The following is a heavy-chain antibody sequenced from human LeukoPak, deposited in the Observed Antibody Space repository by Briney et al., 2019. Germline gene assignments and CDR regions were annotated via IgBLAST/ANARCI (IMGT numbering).Heavy chain of an antibody. V-gene: IGHV1-2*02. Sequence: GASVKVSCKASGYTFTGYYMHWVRHAPGQGLEWMRWINPNSGGTNYAQKFQGRVTMTRDTSISTAYMELSRLRSDDTAVYYCARGLPRRLYAFDIWGQGTLVTVSS. CDR2: INPNSGGT. CDR3: ARGLPRRLYAFDI. CDR1: GYTFTGYY. J-gene: IGHJ3*02. D-gene: IGHD3-16*01.